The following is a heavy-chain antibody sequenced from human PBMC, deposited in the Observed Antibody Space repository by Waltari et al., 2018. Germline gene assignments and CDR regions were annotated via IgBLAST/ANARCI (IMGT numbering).Heavy chain of an antibody. CDR3: ARANPYSSSWYSGWYYYGMDV. V-gene: IGHV4-59*11. D-gene: IGHD6-13*01. CDR1: GGSISSHY. CDR2: IYYSGST. Sequence: QVQLQESGPGLVKPSETLSLTCTVSGGSISSHYWSWIRQPPGQGLGWVGYIYYSGSTNCNPSLKRRITISVDTSKNQFSLKLSSVTAADTAVYYCARANPYSSSWYSGWYYYGMDVWGQGTTVTVSS. J-gene: IGHJ6*02.